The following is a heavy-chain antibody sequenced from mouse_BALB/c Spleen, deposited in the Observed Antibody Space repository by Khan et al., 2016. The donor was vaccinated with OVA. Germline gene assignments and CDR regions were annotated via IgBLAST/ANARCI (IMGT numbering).Heavy chain of an antibody. CDR2: IAPGSGNS. D-gene: IGHD1-1*02. J-gene: IGHJ4*01. Sequence: DLVKPGASVKLSCKASGYTFTSYWINWIKQRPGQGLEWIGHIAPGSGNSYYSEMFKGKATLTVDTSSTTVSIQLSSLSSEYSAVYFCARSNYYGRGLCAMDSWGQGASVTVSS. CDR1: GYTFTSYW. V-gene: IGHV1S41*01. CDR3: ARSNYYGRGLCAMDS.